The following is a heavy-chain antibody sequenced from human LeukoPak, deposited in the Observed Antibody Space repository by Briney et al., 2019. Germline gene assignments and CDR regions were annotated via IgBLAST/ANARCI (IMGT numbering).Heavy chain of an antibody. Sequence: ASVKVSCKASGGTFSSYAISWVRQAPGQGLEWMGWINPNSGGTNYAQKFQGRVTMTRDTSISTAYMELSRLRSDDTAVYYCARGYGDYGFDYWGQGTLVTVSS. J-gene: IGHJ4*02. CDR2: INPNSGGT. CDR1: GGTFSSYA. CDR3: ARGYGDYGFDY. D-gene: IGHD4-17*01. V-gene: IGHV1-2*02.